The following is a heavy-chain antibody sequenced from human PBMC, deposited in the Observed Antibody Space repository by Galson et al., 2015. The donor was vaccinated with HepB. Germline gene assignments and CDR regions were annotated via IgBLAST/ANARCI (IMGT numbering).Heavy chain of an antibody. Sequence: SETLSLTCAVYGGSFNDYSWNWIRQSPLKGLEWLGEISPSGNTNYNPSLQSRLTISVDTSKNQFSLELRSVGAADTAVYYCARRARGNSLYQLARKQYYYYYIDVWGKGTTLTVS. CDR1: GGSFNDYS. CDR3: ARRARGNSLYQLARKQYYYYYIDV. V-gene: IGHV4-34*01. CDR2: ISPSGNT. J-gene: IGHJ6*03. D-gene: IGHD2-21*01.